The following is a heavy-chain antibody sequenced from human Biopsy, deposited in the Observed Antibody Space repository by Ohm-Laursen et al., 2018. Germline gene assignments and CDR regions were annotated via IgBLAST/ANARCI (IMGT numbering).Heavy chain of an antibody. D-gene: IGHD3-10*01. CDR3: ATGPYYYTRFYYNVRPFDF. CDR1: GYTLTELS. V-gene: IGHV1-24*01. CDR2: FDREERKT. Sequence: VASVKVSCKVSGYTLTELSIHWVRQTGGKGLEWMGGFDREERKTVYAEKFQGRVTMTEDTSTDTVYMEVTSLRSDDTAVYYCATGPYYYTRFYYNVRPFDFWGQGTLVTVPS. J-gene: IGHJ4*02.